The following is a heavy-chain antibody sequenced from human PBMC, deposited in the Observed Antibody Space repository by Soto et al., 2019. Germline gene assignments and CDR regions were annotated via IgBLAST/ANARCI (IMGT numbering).Heavy chain of an antibody. CDR3: AKEGVSFSTSCSRCYGLDV. CDR1: RFTFSTYG. J-gene: IGHJ6*02. V-gene: IGHV3-30*18. CDR2: LSHDGSNK. D-gene: IGHD2-2*01. Sequence: GGSVILSCAASRFTFSTYGMHWVRQAPGKGLEWVAALSHDGSNKYYAGSVEGRFTISRDNSKNTLYLEMDSLRLDDTAVYYCAKEGVSFSTSCSRCYGLDVWGQGTPVTVSS.